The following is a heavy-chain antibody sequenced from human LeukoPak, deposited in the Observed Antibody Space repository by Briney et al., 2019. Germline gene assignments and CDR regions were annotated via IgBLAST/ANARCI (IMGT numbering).Heavy chain of an antibody. CDR2: INHSGST. CDR1: GGSFSGYY. J-gene: IGHJ2*01. D-gene: IGHD3-22*01. CDR3: ARDQYSYYYDSSGPAWYFDL. Sequence: SETLSLTCAVYGGSFSGYYWSWIRQPPGKGLEWIGEINHSGSTNYNPSLKSRVTISVDTSKNQFSLKLSSVTAADTAVYYCARDQYSYYYDSSGPAWYFDLWGRGTLVTVSS. V-gene: IGHV4-34*01.